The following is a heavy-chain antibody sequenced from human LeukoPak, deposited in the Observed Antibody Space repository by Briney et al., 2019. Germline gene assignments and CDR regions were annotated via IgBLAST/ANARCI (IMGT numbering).Heavy chain of an antibody. Sequence: SETLSLTCAVSGGSISSGGYSWSWIRQPPGKGLEWIGYIYYSGSTNYNPSLKSRVTISVDTSKNQFSLKLSSVTAADTAVYYCAAWGSHRYSFDYWGQGTLVTVSS. V-gene: IGHV4-61*08. D-gene: IGHD3-16*02. CDR2: IYYSGST. CDR3: AAWGSHRYSFDY. CDR1: GGSISSGGYS. J-gene: IGHJ4*02.